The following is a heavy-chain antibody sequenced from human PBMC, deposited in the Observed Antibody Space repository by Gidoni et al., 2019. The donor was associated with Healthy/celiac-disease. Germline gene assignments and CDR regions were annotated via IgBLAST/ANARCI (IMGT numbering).Heavy chain of an antibody. D-gene: IGHD4-17*01. CDR2: ISGSGGST. V-gene: IGHV3-23*01. J-gene: IGHJ4*02. CDR1: GFTCSSYA. Sequence: EVQLLESGGGLVQPGGSLRLSCAASGFTCSSYAMSWVRQAPGKGLEWVSAISGSGGSTYYADSVKGRFTISRDNSKNTLYLQMNSLRAEDTAVYYCAKDHDYGDYFDYWGQGTLVTVSS. CDR3: AKDHDYGDYFDY.